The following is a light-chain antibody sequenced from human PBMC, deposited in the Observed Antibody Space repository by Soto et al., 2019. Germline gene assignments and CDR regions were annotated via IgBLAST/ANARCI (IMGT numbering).Light chain of an antibody. CDR1: QSISSY. CDR2: AAS. V-gene: IGKV1-39*01. J-gene: IGKJ4*01. CDR3: QQSYSTPLT. Sequence: DIQMTQSPSSLSASVGDRVTITCRASQSISSYLNWYQQKPGKAPKLLIYAASSLQSGVPSRFSGSGSGTDFPLTISSLPPEEFATYYCQQSYSTPLTFGGGTKVEIK.